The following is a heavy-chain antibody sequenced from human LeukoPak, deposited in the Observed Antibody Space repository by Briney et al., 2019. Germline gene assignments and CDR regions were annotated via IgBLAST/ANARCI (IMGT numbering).Heavy chain of an antibody. V-gene: IGHV3-48*01. CDR1: GFTFSSYG. CDR3: ARDDFGYNCDY. D-gene: IGHD5-24*01. CDR2: ISSSNNPT. Sequence: QTGGSLRLSCAASGFTFSSYGMNWVRQAPGKGLEWISYISSSNNPTHYADSVKGRFTISRDNAKNSLYLQMSSLRAEDTAVYYCARDDFGYNCDYWGQGTLVTVSS. J-gene: IGHJ4*02.